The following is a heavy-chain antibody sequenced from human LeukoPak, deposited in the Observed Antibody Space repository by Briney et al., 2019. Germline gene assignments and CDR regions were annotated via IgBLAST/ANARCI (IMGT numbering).Heavy chain of an antibody. CDR3: ATTQHDYGDYSSDY. J-gene: IGHJ4*02. CDR1: GYTFTTYD. D-gene: IGHD4-17*01. CDR2: MNSNSGET. Sequence: GASVKVSCKASGYTFTTYDINWVRQATGQGLEWMGWMNSNSGETVSAQRFQGRITMTRNIPISTAYMELSSLRSEDTAVYFCATTQHDYGDYSSDYWGQGTLVTVSS. V-gene: IGHV1-8*01.